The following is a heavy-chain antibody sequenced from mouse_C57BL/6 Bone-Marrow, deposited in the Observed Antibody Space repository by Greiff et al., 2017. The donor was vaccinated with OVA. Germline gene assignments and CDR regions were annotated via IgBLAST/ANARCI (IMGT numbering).Heavy chain of an antibody. D-gene: IGHD2-10*02. J-gene: IGHJ1*03. V-gene: IGHV1-81*01. Sequence: QVQLQQSGAELVRPGASLKLSCKASGYTFTSYGISWVQQRPGQGLEWIGEIYPRSGNTYYNEKFKGKATLTADKSSSPAYMELRSLTSEDSAVYFCARWYGNYVGYFDVWGTGTTVTVSS. CDR1: GYTFTSYG. CDR2: IYPRSGNT. CDR3: ARWYGNYVGYFDV.